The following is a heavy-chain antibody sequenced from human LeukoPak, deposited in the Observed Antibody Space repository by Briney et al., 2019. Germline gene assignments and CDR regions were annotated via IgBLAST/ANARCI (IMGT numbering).Heavy chain of an antibody. J-gene: IGHJ4*02. CDR3: AASTKHPAMVDY. D-gene: IGHD5-18*01. CDR1: GFTFSSYS. CDR2: IGSSSSYI. Sequence: GGSLRLSCAASGFTFSSYSMNWVRRAPGKGLEWVSSIGSSSSYIYYADSVKGRFTISRDNAKNSLHLQMSSLRAEDTAVYYCAASTKHPAMVDYWGQGTLVTVSS. V-gene: IGHV3-21*01.